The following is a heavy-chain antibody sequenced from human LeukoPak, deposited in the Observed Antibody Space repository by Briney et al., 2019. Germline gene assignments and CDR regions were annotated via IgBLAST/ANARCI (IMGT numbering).Heavy chain of an antibody. J-gene: IGHJ2*01. CDR3: ARYLAAGYFDL. CDR2: IYYTGST. CDR1: GGSIVSYY. Sequence: PSETLSLTCTVSGGSIVSYYWSWIRQPPGKGLEWIGYIYYTGSTNYNPSLKSRVTISVDTSKNQFSLKLSSVTAADTAVYYRARYLAAGYFDLWGRGTLVTVSS. V-gene: IGHV4-59*08. D-gene: IGHD6-25*01.